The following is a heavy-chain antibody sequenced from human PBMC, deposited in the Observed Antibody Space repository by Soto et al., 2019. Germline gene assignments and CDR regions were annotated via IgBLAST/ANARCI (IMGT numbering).Heavy chain of an antibody. Sequence: GGSLRLSCAASGFTFSSYGMHWVRQAPGKGLEWVAVISYDGSNKYYADSVKGRFTISRDNSKNTLYLQMNSLRAEDTAVYYCAKDRGGRLAGLTYYYYGMDVWGQGTTVTVSS. CDR1: GFTFSSYG. D-gene: IGHD3-16*01. CDR2: ISYDGSNK. V-gene: IGHV3-30*18. CDR3: AKDRGGRLAGLTYYYYGMDV. J-gene: IGHJ6*02.